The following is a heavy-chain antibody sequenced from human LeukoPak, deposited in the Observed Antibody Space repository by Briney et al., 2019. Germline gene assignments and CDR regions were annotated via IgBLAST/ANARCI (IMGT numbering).Heavy chain of an antibody. CDR1: GGTFSSYA. D-gene: IGHD3-22*01. Sequence: SVKVSCKASGGTFSSYAISWVRQAPGQGLEWMGRIIPIFGTANYAQKFQGRVTITADESTSTAYMELSSLRSEDTAVYYCARDRVGSGYYLDYWGQGTLVTVSS. J-gene: IGHJ4*02. CDR3: ARDRVGSGYYLDY. V-gene: IGHV1-69*13. CDR2: IIPIFGTA.